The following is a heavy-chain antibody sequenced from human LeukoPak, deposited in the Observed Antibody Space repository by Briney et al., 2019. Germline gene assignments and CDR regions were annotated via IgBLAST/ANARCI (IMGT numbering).Heavy chain of an antibody. Sequence: SQTLSLTCTVSGGSISSGGYYWSWIRQHPGKGLEWIGYIYYSGSTYYNPSLKSRVTISVDTSKNQFSLKLSSVTAADTAVYYCAGGRYSRPYYFDYWGQGTLVTVSS. D-gene: IGHD6-13*01. CDR3: AGGRYSRPYYFDY. CDR1: GGSISSGGYY. CDR2: IYYSGST. V-gene: IGHV4-31*03. J-gene: IGHJ4*02.